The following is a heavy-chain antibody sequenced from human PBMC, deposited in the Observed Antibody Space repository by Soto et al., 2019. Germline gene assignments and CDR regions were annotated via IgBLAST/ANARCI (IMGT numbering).Heavy chain of an antibody. CDR3: AGGVRGFDYFAY. D-gene: IGHD3-16*01. J-gene: IGHJ4*02. Sequence: SGPTLVNPTQTLTLTCTFSGFSLTTAGVGVGWIRQPPGRALEWLALIYWNDNERYSPSLKSRLTITKDTSKNQVVLTMTNMDPVDTATYYCAGGVRGFDYFAYWGQGTLVTV. CDR2: IYWNDNE. V-gene: IGHV2-5*01. CDR1: GFSLTTAGVG.